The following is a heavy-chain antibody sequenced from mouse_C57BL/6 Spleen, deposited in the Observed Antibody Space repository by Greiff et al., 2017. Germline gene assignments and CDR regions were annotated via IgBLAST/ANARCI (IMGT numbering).Heavy chain of an antibody. CDR1: GYTFTDYN. D-gene: IGHD2-3*01. V-gene: IGHV1-22*01. J-gene: IGHJ2*01. CDR2: INPNNGGT. CDR3: ARRWSVYFDY. Sequence: VHVKQSGPELVKPGASVQMSCKASGYTFTDYNMHWVKQSHGKSLEWIGYINPNNGGTSYNQKFKGKATLTVNKSSSTAYMELRSLTSEDSAVYYCARRWSVYFDYWGQGTTLTVSS.